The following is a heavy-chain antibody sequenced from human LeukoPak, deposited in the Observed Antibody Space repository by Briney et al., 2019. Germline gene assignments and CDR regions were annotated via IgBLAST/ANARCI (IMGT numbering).Heavy chain of an antibody. CDR1: GFTFSSYS. V-gene: IGHV3-48*01. D-gene: IGHD5-18*01. CDR3: ERDHNYAFDY. J-gene: IGHJ4*02. CDR2: ISSISGTI. Sequence: GGSLRLSCATSGFTFSSYSMNWVRQAPGKGLEWVSYISSISGTINYADSVKGRFTISGDNARNSLFLQMNSLRAEDTAVYYCERDHNYAFDYWGQGNLVTVSS.